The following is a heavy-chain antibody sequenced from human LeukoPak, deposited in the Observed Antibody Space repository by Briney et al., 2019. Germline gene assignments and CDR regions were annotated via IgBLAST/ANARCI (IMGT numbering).Heavy chain of an antibody. D-gene: IGHD3-16*01. J-gene: IGHJ3*01. CDR3: ARLLGMIMFAEADAFEV. Sequence: GGSLRLSCAASGFPFSDYSMNWVRQAPGRGLEWVSSISKSSTSTFYADSVQGRFIISRDNARDSLFLQMNSLTAEDTAVYHCARLLGMIMFAEADAFEVWGQGARVTVSS. CDR1: GFPFSDYS. V-gene: IGHV3-21*01. CDR2: ISKSSTST.